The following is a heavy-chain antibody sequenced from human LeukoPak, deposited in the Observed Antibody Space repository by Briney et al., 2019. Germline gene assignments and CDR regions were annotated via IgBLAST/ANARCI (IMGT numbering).Heavy chain of an antibody. V-gene: IGHV3-53*05. J-gene: IGHJ4*02. D-gene: IGHD6-19*01. CDR2: FYSGGNT. CDR1: GFTVSNNY. CDR3: ARVMNSGWHADYFDY. Sequence: GGSLRLSCAASGFTVSNNYMNWVRQAPGKGLEWISVFYSGGNTFYADAVKGRFTISRDISKNTLYLQMTSLRSDDTAVYYCARVMNSGWHADYFDYWGQGTLVTVSS.